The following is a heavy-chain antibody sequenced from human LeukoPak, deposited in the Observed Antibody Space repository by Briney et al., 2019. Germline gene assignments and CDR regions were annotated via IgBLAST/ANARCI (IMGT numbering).Heavy chain of an antibody. Sequence: GGSLRLSCAASGFTFSSYSMNWVRQAPGKGLEWVSSISSSSSYIYYADSVKGRFTISRDNAKNSLYLQMNSLRAEDTAVYYCARATREEYGDYGRYVDYWGQGTLVTVSS. CDR1: GFTFSSYS. CDR3: ARATREEYGDYGRYVDY. J-gene: IGHJ4*02. CDR2: ISSSSSYI. D-gene: IGHD4-17*01. V-gene: IGHV3-21*01.